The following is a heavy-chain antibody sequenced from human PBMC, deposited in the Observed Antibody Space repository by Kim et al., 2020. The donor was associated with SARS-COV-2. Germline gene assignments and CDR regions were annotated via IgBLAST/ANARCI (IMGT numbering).Heavy chain of an antibody. CDR3: ARGLTRGWAAAGKVLDY. J-gene: IGHJ4*02. V-gene: IGHV4-34*01. CDR1: GGSFSGYY. CDR2: INHSGST. Sequence: SETLSLTCAVYGGSFSGYYWSWIRQPPGKGLEWIGEINHSGSTNYNPSLKSRVTISVDTSKIQFSLKLSSVTAADTAVYYCARGLTRGWAAAGKVLDYWGQGTLVTVSS. D-gene: IGHD6-13*01.